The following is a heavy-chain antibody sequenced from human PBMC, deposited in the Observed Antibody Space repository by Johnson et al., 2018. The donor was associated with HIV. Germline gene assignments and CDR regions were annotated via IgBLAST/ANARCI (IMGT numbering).Heavy chain of an antibody. CDR3: AKDRIWGDRWGLSAFDI. D-gene: IGHD3-16*01. J-gene: IGHJ3*02. CDR2: ISYDGSNK. V-gene: IGHV3-30-3*01. Sequence: QMLLVESGGGVVQPGRSLRLSCAASGFTFSSYAMHWVRQAPGKGLEWVAVISYDGSNKYYADSVKGRFTISRDNSTNTLYVQMNSLRPEDTAVYYCAKDRIWGDRWGLSAFDIWGRGTVVTVTS. CDR1: GFTFSSYA.